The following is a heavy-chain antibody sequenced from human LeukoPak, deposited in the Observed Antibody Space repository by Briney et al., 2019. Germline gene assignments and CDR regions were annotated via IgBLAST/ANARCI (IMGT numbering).Heavy chain of an antibody. J-gene: IGHJ4*02. CDR1: GLTFSTNY. Sequence: PGGSLRLSCAASGLTFSTNYMSWVRQAPGKGLEWVSVIYSGGSTYYADSVKGRFTISRDNSKNTLYLQMNSLRAEDTAVYYCARLFGESYWGQGTLVTVSS. D-gene: IGHD3-10*01. CDR2: IYSGGST. CDR3: ARLFGESY. V-gene: IGHV3-66*01.